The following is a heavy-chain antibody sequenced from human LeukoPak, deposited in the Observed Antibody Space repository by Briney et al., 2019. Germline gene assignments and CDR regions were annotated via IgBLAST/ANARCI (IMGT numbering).Heavy chain of an antibody. CDR1: GGSFSGYY. CDR2: INHSGST. D-gene: IGHD4-23*01. J-gene: IGHJ4*02. Sequence: SETLSLTCAVYGGSFSGYYWSWIRQPPGKGVEWIGEINHSGSTNYNPSLKSRVTISVDTSKNQFSLKLSSVTAADTAVYYCASVPRGGKSTRDYWGQGTLVTVSS. CDR3: ASVPRGGKSTRDY. V-gene: IGHV4-34*01.